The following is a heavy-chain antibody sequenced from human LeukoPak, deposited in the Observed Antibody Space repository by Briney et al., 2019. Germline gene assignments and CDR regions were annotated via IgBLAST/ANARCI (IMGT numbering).Heavy chain of an antibody. CDR2: IIPIIGTA. CDR1: GGTFSSYA. J-gene: IGHJ4*02. V-gene: IGHV1-69*06. D-gene: IGHD3-9*01. Sequence: GASVKVSCKASGGTFSSYAISWVRQAPGQGLEWMGGIIPIIGTANYAQKFQGRVTITADKSTSTAYMELSSLRSEDTAVYYCARGDILTGYYFDYWGQGTLVTVSS. CDR3: ARGDILTGYYFDY.